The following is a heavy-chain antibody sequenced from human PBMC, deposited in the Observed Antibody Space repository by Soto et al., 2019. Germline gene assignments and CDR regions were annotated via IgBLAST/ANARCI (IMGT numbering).Heavy chain of an antibody. J-gene: IGHJ5*02. Sequence: ASVKGSCKASGYTFTSYAMHWVRQAPGQRLEWMGWVNAGNGNTKYSQKFQGRVTITRDTSASTAYMELSSLRSDDTAVYYCATDIDWYNWFDPWGQGTLVTVSS. D-gene: IGHD3-9*01. CDR3: ATDIDWYNWFDP. V-gene: IGHV1-3*01. CDR1: GYTFTSYA. CDR2: VNAGNGNT.